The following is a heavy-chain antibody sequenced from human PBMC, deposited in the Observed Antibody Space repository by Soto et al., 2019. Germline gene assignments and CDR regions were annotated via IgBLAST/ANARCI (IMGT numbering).Heavy chain of an antibody. CDR1: GFTFSSYA. V-gene: IGHV3-23*01. J-gene: IGHJ6*02. D-gene: IGHD2-2*01. CDR3: AKDGVPAAISYYYGMDV. CDR2: ISGSGGST. Sequence: EVQLLESGGGLVQPGGSLRLSCAASGFTFSSYAMSWVRQAPGKGLEWVSAISGSGGSTYYADSVKGRFTISRDNSKNTLYLQMNSLRVEDTAVYYCAKDGVPAAISYYYGMDVWGQGTTVTVSS.